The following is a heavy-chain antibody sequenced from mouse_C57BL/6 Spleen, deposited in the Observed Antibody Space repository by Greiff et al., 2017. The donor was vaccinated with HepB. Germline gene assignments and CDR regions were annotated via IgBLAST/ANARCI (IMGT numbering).Heavy chain of an antibody. Sequence: VQLQQPGAELVKPGASVKLSCKASGYTFTSYWMQWVKQRPGQGLEWIGEIDPSDSYTNYNQKFKGKATLTVATSSSTAYMQLSSLTSEDSAVYYCARVHYGSSYWYFDVWGTGTTVTVSS. CDR1: GYTFTSYW. V-gene: IGHV1-50*01. CDR3: ARVHYGSSYWYFDV. J-gene: IGHJ1*03. D-gene: IGHD1-1*01. CDR2: IDPSDSYT.